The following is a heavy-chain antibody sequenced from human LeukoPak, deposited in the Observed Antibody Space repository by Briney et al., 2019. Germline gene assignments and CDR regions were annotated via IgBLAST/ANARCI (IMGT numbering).Heavy chain of an antibody. J-gene: IGHJ4*02. Sequence: AGSLRLSCVASGFSLSSYWVHWVRQAPGKGLVWVSRINIEGSTTTYADSVKGRFTISRDNAKKTVSLQMNSLRAEDTAVYYCVSDHTGHDDYWGQGTLVTASS. CDR3: VSDHTGHDDY. CDR2: INIEGSTT. D-gene: IGHD1-1*01. V-gene: IGHV3-74*03. CDR1: GFSLSSYW.